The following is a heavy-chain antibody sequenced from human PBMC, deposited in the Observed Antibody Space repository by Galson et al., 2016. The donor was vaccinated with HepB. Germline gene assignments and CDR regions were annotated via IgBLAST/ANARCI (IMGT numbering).Heavy chain of an antibody. Sequence: SLRLSCAASGFSFSSYDMPWVRQATGKGLEWVSAIGTAGDTYYPGSVKGRFTISRENAENSLDLQMNSLRAGDTAVYYCARGGCSSTSCPYYHHYGMDVWGQGATVTVSS. CDR3: ARGGCSSTSCPYYHHYGMDV. CDR2: IGTAGDT. D-gene: IGHD2-2*01. J-gene: IGHJ6*02. V-gene: IGHV3-13*01. CDR1: GFSFSSYD.